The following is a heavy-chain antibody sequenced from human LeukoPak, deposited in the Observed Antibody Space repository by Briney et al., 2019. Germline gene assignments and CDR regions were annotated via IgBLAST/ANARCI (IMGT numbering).Heavy chain of an antibody. CDR1: GFTFSSYG. V-gene: IGHV3-30*03. J-gene: IGHJ5*02. CDR3: ARDLGLGHIVVVREDNWFDP. D-gene: IGHD2-21*01. CDR2: ISYDGSNK. Sequence: GGSLRLSCAASGFTFSSYGMHWVRQAPGKGLEWVAVISYDGSNKYYADSVKGRFTISRDNSKNTLYLQMNSLRAEDTAVYYCARDLGLGHIVVVREDNWFDPWGQGTLVTVSS.